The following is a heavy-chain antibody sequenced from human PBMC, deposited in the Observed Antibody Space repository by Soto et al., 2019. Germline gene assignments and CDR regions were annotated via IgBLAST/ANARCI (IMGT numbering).Heavy chain of an antibody. V-gene: IGHV1-8*01. J-gene: IGHJ4*02. CDR2: VSPDHGNA. CDR3: AVTTCY. D-gene: IGHD4-17*01. Sequence: QVRVVQSGAEVKKPGASVKVSCKTSGYTFTDYDINWVRQAPGQGLEWMGWVSPDHGNAGYAQQFQGRVTMTSYTSISTAFIKLTNLWSKDTAVYYCAVTTCYWGQGNKVNVSS. CDR1: GYTFTDYD.